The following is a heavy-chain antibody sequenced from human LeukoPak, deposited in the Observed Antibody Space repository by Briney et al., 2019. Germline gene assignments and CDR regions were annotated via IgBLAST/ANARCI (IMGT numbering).Heavy chain of an antibody. CDR2: ISSSGTTM. D-gene: IGHD2-8*01. CDR1: GFTFSDYY. CDR3: ARQWSPGTDY. J-gene: IGHJ4*02. Sequence: PGGSLRLSCAASGFTFSDYYMSWIRQAPGKGLEWVSYISSSGTTMYHADSVKGRFTISRDNAKNSLYLQMNSLRAEDTAVYYCARQWSPGTDYWGQGTLVIVSS. V-gene: IGHV3-11*01.